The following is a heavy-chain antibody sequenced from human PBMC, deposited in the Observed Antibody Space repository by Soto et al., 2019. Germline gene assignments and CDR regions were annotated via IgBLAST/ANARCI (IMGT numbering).Heavy chain of an antibody. J-gene: IGHJ4*02. D-gene: IGHD3-3*01. Sequence: SEILSLTCAVYGGSFSGYYWSWIRQPPGKGLEWIGEINHSGSTNYNPSLKSRVTISVDTSKNQFSLKLSSVTAADTAVYYCARGLSPFGVAYYFDYWGQGTLVTVSS. V-gene: IGHV4-34*01. CDR2: INHSGST. CDR1: GGSFSGYY. CDR3: ARGLSPFGVAYYFDY.